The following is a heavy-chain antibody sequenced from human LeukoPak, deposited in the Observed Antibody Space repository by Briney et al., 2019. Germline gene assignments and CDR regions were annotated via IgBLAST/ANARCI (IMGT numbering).Heavy chain of an antibody. CDR1: GGSISSSSYY. J-gene: IGHJ3*02. CDR3: ARDLMGPRLRRAFDI. V-gene: IGHV4-39*02. CDR2: IYYSGST. D-gene: IGHD4-17*01. Sequence: SETLSLTCTVSGGSISSSSYYWGWIRQPPGKGLEWIGSIYYSGSTYYNPSLKSRVTISVDTSKNQFSLKLSSVTAADTAVYYCARDLMGPRLRRAFDIWGQGTMVTVSS.